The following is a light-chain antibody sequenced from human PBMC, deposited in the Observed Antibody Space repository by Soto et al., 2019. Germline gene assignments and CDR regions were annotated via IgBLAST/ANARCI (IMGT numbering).Light chain of an antibody. J-gene: IGKJ2*01. CDR1: QTVLYSFNSQNY. CDR3: QQYYSTPYT. CDR2: WAS. Sequence: DIVMTQSPDSLAVSLGERATINCRSSQTVLYSFNSQNYLAWYQQKPGQPPRLLFYWASTRSSGVSDRVRASGSVTDFALNISSLQAEDGAVYYCQQYYSTPYTFGQGTKLEIK. V-gene: IGKV4-1*01.